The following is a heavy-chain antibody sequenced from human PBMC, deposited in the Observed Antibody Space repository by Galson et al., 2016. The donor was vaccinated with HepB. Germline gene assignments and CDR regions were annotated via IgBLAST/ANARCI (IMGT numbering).Heavy chain of an antibody. Sequence: SVKVSCKASGYTFTRNFIHWVRQAPGQGLEWMGIITPSVGATSYAQKFQGRVSLTRDTSTSTVYMELSSLRSDDTAVYYCARANIGFIAAQTNFFDYWGQGTLVTVSS. V-gene: IGHV1-46*01. CDR2: ITPSVGAT. CDR3: ARANIGFIAAQTNFFDY. CDR1: GYTFTRNF. D-gene: IGHD3-16*02. J-gene: IGHJ4*02.